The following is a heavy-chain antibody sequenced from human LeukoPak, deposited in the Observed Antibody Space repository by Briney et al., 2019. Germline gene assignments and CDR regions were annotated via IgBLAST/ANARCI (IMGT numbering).Heavy chain of an antibody. J-gene: IGHJ3*02. V-gene: IGHV3-73*01. CDR3: TSLIVATTYDAFDI. D-gene: IGHD5-12*01. Sequence: QAGGSLRLSCAASGFTFSGSAMHWVRQASGKGLEWVGRIRSKANSYATAYAASVKGRFTISRDDSKNTAYLQMNSLKTEDTAVYFCTSLIVATTYDAFDIWGQGTMVTVSS. CDR2: IRSKANSYAT. CDR1: GFTFSGSA.